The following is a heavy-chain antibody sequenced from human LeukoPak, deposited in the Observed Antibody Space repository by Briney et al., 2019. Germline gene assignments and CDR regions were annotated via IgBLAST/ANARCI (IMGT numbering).Heavy chain of an antibody. J-gene: IGHJ6*03. Sequence: SETLSLTCTVSGGSISSSSYYWDWIRQPPGKGLEWIGSIYYSGSTNYNPSLKSRVAISVDTSKNQFSLKLSSVTAADTAVYYCARHARYFDWLGSYYYYMDVWGKGTTVTISS. CDR1: GGSISSSSYY. CDR3: ARHARYFDWLGSYYYYMDV. D-gene: IGHD3-9*01. CDR2: IYYSGST. V-gene: IGHV4-39*01.